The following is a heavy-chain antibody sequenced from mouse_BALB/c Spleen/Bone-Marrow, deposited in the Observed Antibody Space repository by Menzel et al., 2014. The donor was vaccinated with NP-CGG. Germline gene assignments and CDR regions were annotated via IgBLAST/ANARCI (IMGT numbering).Heavy chain of an antibody. Sequence: QVQLKDSGAELVRPGVSVKISCKGSGYTFTDYAMHWVKQSHAKSLEWIGVISTYYGDASYNQKFKGKATMTVDKSSSTAYMELARLTSEDSAIYYCARSGGYDYFDYWVQGTTLTVSS. CDR1: GYTFTDYA. V-gene: IGHV1S137*01. CDR2: ISTYYGDA. J-gene: IGHJ2*01. D-gene: IGHD2-2*01. CDR3: ARSGGYDYFDY.